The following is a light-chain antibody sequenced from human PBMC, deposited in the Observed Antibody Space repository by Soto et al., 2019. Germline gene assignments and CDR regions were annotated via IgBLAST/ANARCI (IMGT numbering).Light chain of an antibody. CDR1: SSNIGSNY. Sequence: QSVLTQPPSASETPGQRVTISCSGSSSNIGSNYVYWYQQLPGTAPKLLIYRNNQRPSGVADRFSGSKSGTSASLAISGLRSEDEADYYCAAWDDSVSDVVFGGGTKLTLL. CDR2: RNN. J-gene: IGLJ2*01. V-gene: IGLV1-47*01. CDR3: AAWDDSVSDVV.